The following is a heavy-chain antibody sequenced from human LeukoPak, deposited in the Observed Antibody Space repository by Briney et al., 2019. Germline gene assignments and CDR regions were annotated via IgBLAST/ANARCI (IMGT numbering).Heavy chain of an antibody. D-gene: IGHD3-16*02. Sequence: GESLKISCKGSGYSFTSYWIGWVRQMPGKGLEWMGIIYPGDSDTRYSPSFQGQVTISADKSISTAYLQWSSLKASDTAMYYCARLGDYVWGSYRHIDYWGLGTLVTVSS. CDR3: ARLGDYVWGSYRHIDY. CDR1: GYSFTSYW. V-gene: IGHV5-51*01. CDR2: IYPGDSDT. J-gene: IGHJ4*02.